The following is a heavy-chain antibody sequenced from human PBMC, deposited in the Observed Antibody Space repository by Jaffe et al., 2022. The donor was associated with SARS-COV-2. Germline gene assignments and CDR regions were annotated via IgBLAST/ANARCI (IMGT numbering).Heavy chain of an antibody. Sequence: QMQLVQSGPEVKKPGTSVKVSCKASGFTFTSSAMQWVRQARGQRLEWIGWIVVGSGNTNYAQKFQERVTITRDMSTSTAYMELSSLRSEDTAVYYCAAGLWGPSYSYGEEGYYYYGMDVWGQGTTVTVSS. CDR1: GFTFTSSA. CDR2: IVVGSGNT. J-gene: IGHJ6*02. CDR3: AAGLWGPSYSYGEEGYYYYGMDV. D-gene: IGHD5-18*01. V-gene: IGHV1-58*02.